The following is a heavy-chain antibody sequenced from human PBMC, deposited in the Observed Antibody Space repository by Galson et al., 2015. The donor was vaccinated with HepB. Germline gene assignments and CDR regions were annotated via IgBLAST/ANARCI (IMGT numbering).Heavy chain of an antibody. CDR1: GYTLTELS. Sequence: SVKVSCKVSGYTLTELSMHWVRQAPGKGLEWMGGFDPEDGETIYAQKFQGRVTMTEDTSTDTAYMELSSLRSEDTAVYYCATDDIRYFDLNYWGQGTLVTVSS. J-gene: IGHJ4*02. V-gene: IGHV1-24*01. CDR3: ATDDIRYFDLNY. CDR2: FDPEDGET. D-gene: IGHD3-9*01.